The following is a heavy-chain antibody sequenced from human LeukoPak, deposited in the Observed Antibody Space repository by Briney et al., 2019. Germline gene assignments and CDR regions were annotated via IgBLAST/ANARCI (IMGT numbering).Heavy chain of an antibody. V-gene: IGHV4-34*01. CDR1: GGSFSGYY. Sequence: PSETLSLTCAVYGGSFSGYYWSWIRQPPGKGLEWIGEINHSGSTNYNPSLKSRVTISVDTSKNQFSLKLSSVTAADTAVYYCARGRPPHQYCYYYYYMDVWGKGTTVTVSS. J-gene: IGHJ6*03. CDR2: INHSGST. CDR3: ARGRPPHQYCYYYYYMDV.